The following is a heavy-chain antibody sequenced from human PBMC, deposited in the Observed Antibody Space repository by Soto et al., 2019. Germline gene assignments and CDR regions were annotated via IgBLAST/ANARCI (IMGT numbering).Heavy chain of an antibody. V-gene: IGHV3-23*01. CDR1: GFTFSSYA. D-gene: IGHD3-3*01. CDR3: ATHSGDITIFGVVIFLY. CDR2: ISGSGGST. J-gene: IGHJ4*02. Sequence: GGSLRLSCAASGFTFSSYAMSWVRQAPGKGLEWVSAISGSGGSTYYADSVKGRFTISRDNSKNTLYLQMNSLRAEDTAVYYCATHSGDITIFGVVIFLYWGQGTLVTVSS.